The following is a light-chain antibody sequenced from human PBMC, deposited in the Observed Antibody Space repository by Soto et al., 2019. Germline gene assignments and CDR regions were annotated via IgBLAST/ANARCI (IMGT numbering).Light chain of an antibody. CDR2: GAS. V-gene: IGKV3-15*01. CDR1: QSVSRN. CDR3: HQYNNWPPT. Sequence: EIVMTQSPATLSVSPGGRATLSCRASQSVSRNLAWYQQKPDQAPRLLIYGASTRATGIPARFSGSGSGTEFTLTISSLQSGDFAVYYCHQYNNWPPTVGQGTKVEVK. J-gene: IGKJ1*01.